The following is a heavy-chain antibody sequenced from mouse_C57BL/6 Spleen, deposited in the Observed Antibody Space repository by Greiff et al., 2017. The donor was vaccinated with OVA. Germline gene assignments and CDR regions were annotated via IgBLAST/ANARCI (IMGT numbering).Heavy chain of an antibody. CDR3: ARRDYGGFAY. Sequence: DVMLVESGGGLVKPGGSLKLSCAASGFTFSDYGMHWVRQAPEKGLEWVAYISSGSSTIYYADTVEGRFTISRDNAKNTLFLQMTSLRSEDTAMYYCARRDYGGFAYWGQGTLVTVSA. CDR2: ISSGSSTI. CDR1: GFTFSDYG. J-gene: IGHJ3*01. V-gene: IGHV5-17*01. D-gene: IGHD1-1*01.